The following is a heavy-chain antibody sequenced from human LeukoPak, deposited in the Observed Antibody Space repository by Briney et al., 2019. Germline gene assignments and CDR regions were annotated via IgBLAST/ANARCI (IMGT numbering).Heavy chain of an antibody. CDR1: GGTFSSYA. CDR3: ARRRNELGPNFDY. D-gene: IGHD7-27*01. Sequence: ASVKVSCKASGGTFSSYAISWVRQAPGQGLEWMGGIIPIFGTANYAQKFQGRVTITADESTSTAYMELSSLRSEDTAMYYCARRRNELGPNFDYWGQGTLVTVSS. J-gene: IGHJ4*02. V-gene: IGHV1-69*01. CDR2: IIPIFGTA.